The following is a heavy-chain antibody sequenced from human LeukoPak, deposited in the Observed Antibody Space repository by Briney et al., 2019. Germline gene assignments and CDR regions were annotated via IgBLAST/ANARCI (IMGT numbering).Heavy chain of an antibody. CDR3: ARELGYCSSTSCSLSDAFDI. D-gene: IGHD2-2*01. CDR1: GFTFSSYW. J-gene: IGHJ3*02. CDR2: INTDGSST. V-gene: IGHV3-74*01. Sequence: GGSLRLSCAASGFTFSSYWMHWVRQAPGKGLVWVSRINTDGSSTSYADSVKGRFTISRDNAKNTLYLQMNSLRAEDTAVYYCARELGYCSSTSCSLSDAFDIWGQGTMVTVSS.